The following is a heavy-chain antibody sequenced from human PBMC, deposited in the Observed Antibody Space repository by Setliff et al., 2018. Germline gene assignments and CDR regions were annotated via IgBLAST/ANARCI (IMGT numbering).Heavy chain of an antibody. J-gene: IGHJ4*02. CDR1: GYSISSGYY. V-gene: IGHV4-38-2*02. CDR2: IYHSGST. Sequence: KPSETLSLTCTVSGYSISSGYYWGWIRQPPGKGLEWIGSIYHSGSTYYNPSLKSRVTISVDTSKNQFSLKLSSVTAADTAVYYCASSPGYSSGWYEGWGQGTLVTVSS. D-gene: IGHD6-19*01. CDR3: ASSPGYSSGWYEG.